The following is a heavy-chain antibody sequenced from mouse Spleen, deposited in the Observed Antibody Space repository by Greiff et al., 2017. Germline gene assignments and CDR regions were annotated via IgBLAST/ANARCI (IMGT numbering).Heavy chain of an antibody. V-gene: IGHV1-15*01. CDR3: TIYDGYYRFAY. CDR2: IDPETGGT. D-gene: IGHD2-3*01. J-gene: IGHJ3*01. CDR1: GYTFTDYE. Sequence: QVQLKQSGAELVRPGASVTLSCKASGYTFTDYEMHWVKQTPVHGLEWIGAIDPETGGTAYNQKFKGKAILTADKSSSTAYMELRSLTSEDSAVYYCTIYDGYYRFAYWGQGTLVTVSA.